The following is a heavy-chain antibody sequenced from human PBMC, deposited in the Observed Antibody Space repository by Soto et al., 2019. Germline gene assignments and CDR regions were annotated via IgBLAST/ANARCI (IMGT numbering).Heavy chain of an antibody. Sequence: SETLSLTCTVSGGSISSSSYYWGRIRQPPGKGLEWIGSIYYSGSTNYNPSLKSRVTISVDTSKNQFSLKLSSVTAADTAVYYCARKAGLMITFGGANFDYWGQGTLVTVSS. CDR2: IYYSGST. V-gene: IGHV4-39*07. CDR1: GGSISSSSYY. CDR3: ARKAGLMITFGGANFDY. J-gene: IGHJ4*02. D-gene: IGHD3-16*01.